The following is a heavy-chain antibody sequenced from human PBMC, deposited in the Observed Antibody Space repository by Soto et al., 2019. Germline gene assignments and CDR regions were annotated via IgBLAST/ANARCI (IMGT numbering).Heavy chain of an antibody. CDR3: ATAIVFVLPIDS. J-gene: IGHJ4*02. D-gene: IGHD3-16*02. CDR1: GGTLTNYA. V-gene: IGHV1-69*01. CDR2: ILPITDTI. Sequence: QVQLVQSGAEVKKPGSSVKVSCQAAGGTLTNYAISWVRQAPGQGLEWMGGILPITDTIKYPQKFQGRVTISADESTSTAYMELRSLRSEYTAVYYCATAIVFVLPIDSWGLGTLVTVSS.